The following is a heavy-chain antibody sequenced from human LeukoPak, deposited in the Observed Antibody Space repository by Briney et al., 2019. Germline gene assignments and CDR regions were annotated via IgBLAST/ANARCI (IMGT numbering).Heavy chain of an antibody. CDR1: GYTFTSYG. CDR3: ERMMSIPGAGHRPLFDY. V-gene: IGHV1-18*01. J-gene: IGHJ4*02. CDR2: ISAYTGNT. D-gene: IGHD1-20*01. Sequence: ASVKVSCKASGYTFTSYGINWVRQAPGQGLEWMGWISAYTGNTNYAQKLQDRGTMTTDTSPSTASMERRSLRSDETATYYYERMMSIPGAGHRPLFDYWGQGTLVTVSS.